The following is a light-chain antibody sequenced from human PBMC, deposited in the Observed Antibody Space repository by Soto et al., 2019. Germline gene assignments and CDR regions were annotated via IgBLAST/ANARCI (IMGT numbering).Light chain of an antibody. Sequence: EIVLTQSPATLSVSPGERSTLSCMASQSVGRNLAWYHQKPGQAPRLLIYDASSRATGIPDRFSGGGSGTDFTLTISRLEPEDFAVYYCQQFSSYPLTFGGGTKVDIK. CDR3: QQFSSYPLT. CDR2: DAS. J-gene: IGKJ4*01. V-gene: IGKV3-20*01. CDR1: QSVGRN.